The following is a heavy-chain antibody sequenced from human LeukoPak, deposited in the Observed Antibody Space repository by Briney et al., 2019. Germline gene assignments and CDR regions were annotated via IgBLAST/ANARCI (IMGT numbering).Heavy chain of an antibody. J-gene: IGHJ6*02. CDR2: IYHSGST. Sequence: PSETLSLTCTVSGYSISSGYYWGWIRQPPGKGLEWIGSIYHSGSTYYNPSLKSRVTISVDTSKNQFSLKLSSVTAADTAVYYCARTPPAAVAGTYGMDVWGQGTTVTVSS. CDR1: GYSISSGYY. D-gene: IGHD6-19*01. CDR3: ARTPPAAVAGTYGMDV. V-gene: IGHV4-38-2*02.